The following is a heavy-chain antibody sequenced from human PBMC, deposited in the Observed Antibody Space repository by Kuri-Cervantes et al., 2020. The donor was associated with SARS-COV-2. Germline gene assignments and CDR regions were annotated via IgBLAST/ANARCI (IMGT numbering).Heavy chain of an antibody. Sequence: GESLKISCAASGFTFSSYWMSWVRQAPGKGLEWVANIKQDGSEKYYVDSVKGRFTISRDNAKNSLYLQMNSLRAEDTAGYYCARGWQQALVGDGFDIWGQGTMVTVSS. CDR1: GFTFSSYW. J-gene: IGHJ3*02. CDR2: IKQDGSEK. CDR3: ARGWQQALVGDGFDI. V-gene: IGHV3-7*01. D-gene: IGHD6-13*01.